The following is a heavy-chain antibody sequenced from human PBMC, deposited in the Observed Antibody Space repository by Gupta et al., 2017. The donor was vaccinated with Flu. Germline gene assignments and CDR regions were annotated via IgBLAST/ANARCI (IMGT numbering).Heavy chain of an antibody. V-gene: IGHV1-69*01. Sequence: QVQLVQSGAAVKKPGSSVKVSCKASGGTFRSYAISWVRQAPGQGLEWMGGIIPIFGTANYAQKFQGRVTITADESTSTAYMELSSLRSEDTAVYYCASGVRPSGYCSGGSCYRAGYYGMDVWGQGTTVTVSS. CDR1: GGTFRSYA. D-gene: IGHD2-15*01. J-gene: IGHJ6*02. CDR2: IIPIFGTA. CDR3: ASGVRPSGYCSGGSCYRAGYYGMDV.